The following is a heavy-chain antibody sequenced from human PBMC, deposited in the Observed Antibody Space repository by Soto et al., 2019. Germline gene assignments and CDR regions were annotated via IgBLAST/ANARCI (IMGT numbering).Heavy chain of an antibody. J-gene: IGHJ4*02. V-gene: IGHV4-59*01. D-gene: IGHD3-10*01. Sequence: PSETLSLTCTVSGGSISSYYWSWIRQPPGKGLEWIGYIYYSGSTNYNPSLKSRVTISVDTSKNQFSLKLSSVTAADTAVYYCARAPRGNYGYPSYFDYWGQGTPVTAPQ. CDR3: ARAPRGNYGYPSYFDY. CDR2: IYYSGST. CDR1: GGSISSYY.